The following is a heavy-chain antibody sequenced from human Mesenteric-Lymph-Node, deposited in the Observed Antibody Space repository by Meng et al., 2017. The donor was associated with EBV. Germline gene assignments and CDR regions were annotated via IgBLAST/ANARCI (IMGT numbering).Heavy chain of an antibody. CDR1: GGSIISSSYY. CDR2: IYYSGST. D-gene: IGHD2-15*01. CDR3: ARQGVCSGGSCYGWFDP. Sequence: RRQGAGPGLVNPSEPLSLTCTVSGGSIISSSYYWGWIRQPPGKGLEWIGSIYYSGSTYYNPSLKSRVTISVDTSKNQFSLKLSSVTAADTAVYYCARQGVCSGGSCYGWFDPWGQGTLVTVSS. J-gene: IGHJ5*02. V-gene: IGHV4-39*01.